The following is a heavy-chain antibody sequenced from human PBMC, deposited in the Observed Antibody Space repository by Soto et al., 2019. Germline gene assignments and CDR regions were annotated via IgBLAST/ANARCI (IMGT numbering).Heavy chain of an antibody. D-gene: IGHD1-26*01. CDR2: ISYDGSNK. V-gene: IGHV3-30-3*01. Sequence: PGGSLRLSCAASGFTFSSYAMHWVRQAPGKGLEWVAVISYDGSNKYYADSVKGRFTISRDNSKNTLYLQMNSLRAEDTAVYYCARDVGSGSSQYYYYYYGMDVWGQGTTVTVSS. J-gene: IGHJ6*02. CDR3: ARDVGSGSSQYYYYYYGMDV. CDR1: GFTFSSYA.